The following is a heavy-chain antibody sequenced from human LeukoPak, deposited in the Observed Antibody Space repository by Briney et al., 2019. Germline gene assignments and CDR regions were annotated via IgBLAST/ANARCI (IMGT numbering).Heavy chain of an antibody. CDR3: ARDASNIDFAPYFYYMDV. CDR2: IGRSSQYI. D-gene: IGHD3-3*01. CDR1: GFTLSLYS. V-gene: IGHV3-21*01. J-gene: IGHJ6*03. Sequence: GGSLRLSCTASGFTLSLYSMHWVRQAPGKGLEWVSSIGRSSQYIYYGDSVRGRFTISRDNAKNPLYLDMNSPRAEDTAVYYCARDASNIDFAPYFYYMDVWGKGTTVTVPS.